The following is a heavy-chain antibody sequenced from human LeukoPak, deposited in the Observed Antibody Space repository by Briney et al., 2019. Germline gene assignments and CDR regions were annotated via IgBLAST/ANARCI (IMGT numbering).Heavy chain of an antibody. Sequence: GGSLRLSCAASGFTFSSYAMSWVRQAPGQGLEWVSSISLSGDDTYYADSVQGRFTISRSNSKNTLYLQMNSLRAEDTAIYYCAKLYSLDIWGQGTLVTVSS. CDR2: ISLSGDDT. J-gene: IGHJ4*02. CDR1: GFTFSSYA. V-gene: IGHV3-23*01. CDR3: AKLYSLDI. D-gene: IGHD2-15*01.